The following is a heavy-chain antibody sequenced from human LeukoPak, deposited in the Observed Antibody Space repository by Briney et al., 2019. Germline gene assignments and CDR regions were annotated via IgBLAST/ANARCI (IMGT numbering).Heavy chain of an antibody. CDR2: IHTSGST. D-gene: IGHD1-1*01. J-gene: IGHJ3*02. CDR3: ARVRTDSDAFDI. Sequence: PSETLSLTCTVSGGSISSYYWSWIRQPAGKGLEWIGRIHTSGSTNYNPSLKSRVAMSVDTSKNQFSLKLSSVTAADTAVYYCARVRTDSDAFDIWGQGTMVTVSS. CDR1: GGSISSYY. V-gene: IGHV4-4*07.